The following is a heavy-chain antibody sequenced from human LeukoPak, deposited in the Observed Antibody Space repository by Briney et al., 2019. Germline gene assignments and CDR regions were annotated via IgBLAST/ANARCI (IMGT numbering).Heavy chain of an antibody. CDR2: IFTSGWT. V-gene: IGHV4-4*09. Sequence: SETLSLTCTVSGGSISSYYWSWVRQSPGKGLEWIGYIFTSGWTDYNPSLKSRVTMSLDTSKNQLSMELRFLTAVDTAVYYCATSHDVKTAPYDLWGQGTLVTVSS. J-gene: IGHJ5*02. CDR3: ATSHDVKTAPYDL. D-gene: IGHD2-21*01. CDR1: GGSISSYY.